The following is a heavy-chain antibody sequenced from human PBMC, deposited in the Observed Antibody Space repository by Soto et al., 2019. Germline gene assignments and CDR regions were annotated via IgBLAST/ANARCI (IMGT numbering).Heavy chain of an antibody. V-gene: IGHV1-69*04. Sequence: QVHLVQSGAEMKKPGSSVTVSCKVSGGDLRNSGLSWVRQAPGQGLEWMGGIFPLLAMVDYSQKFQGRITISADESTSTVYIYLGSLRSEDTAVYYCATEEGAGFKSWGQGTLVIVSS. J-gene: IGHJ5*02. CDR1: GGDLRNSG. CDR2: IFPLLAMV. CDR3: ATEEGAGFKS. D-gene: IGHD5-12*01.